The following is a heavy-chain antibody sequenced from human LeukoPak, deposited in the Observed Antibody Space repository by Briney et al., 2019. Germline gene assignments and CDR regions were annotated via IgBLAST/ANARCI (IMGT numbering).Heavy chain of an antibody. Sequence: PGGSLRLSCAASGFTLSSYSMNWVRQSPGKGLEWVSSISTSSSYIYYADSVKGRFTISRDNAKNSLYPQMNSLRAEDTAVYYCARGVSVVAGNDNWFDSWGQGTLVTVSS. D-gene: IGHD6-19*01. J-gene: IGHJ5*01. V-gene: IGHV3-21*01. CDR2: ISTSSSYI. CDR3: ARGVSVVAGNDNWFDS. CDR1: GFTLSSYS.